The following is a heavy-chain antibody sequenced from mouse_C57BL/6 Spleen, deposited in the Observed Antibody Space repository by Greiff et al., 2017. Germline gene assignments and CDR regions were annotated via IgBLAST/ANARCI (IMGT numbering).Heavy chain of an antibody. D-gene: IGHD4-1*01. Sequence: VQLQQSGPGLVQPSQSLSITCTVSGFSLTSYGVHWVRQSPGKGLEWLGVIWRGGSTDYNAAFMSRLSITKDNAKSQVFFKMNSLQADDTAIYYCAKDLANWDGCFDYWGQGTTLTVSS. J-gene: IGHJ2*01. V-gene: IGHV2-5*01. CDR2: IWRGGST. CDR1: GFSLTSYG. CDR3: AKDLANWDGCFDY.